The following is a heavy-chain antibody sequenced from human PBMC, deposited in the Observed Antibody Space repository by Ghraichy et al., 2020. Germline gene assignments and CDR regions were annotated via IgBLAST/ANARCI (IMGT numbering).Heavy chain of an antibody. J-gene: IGHJ4*02. CDR3: VTVVRAGWGAHQYLNS. Sequence: GGSLRLSCAGSGFTFSTAWMIWVRQAPGKGLEWVGRIKSKTHGGTTDYTAPVRDRFTISRDDEKNTLYLGMDSLKTVDTALYYCVTVVRAGWGAHQYLNSWGQGTLVTVSS. CDR1: GFTFSTAW. V-gene: IGHV3-15*05. D-gene: IGHD3-10*01. CDR2: IKSKTHGGTT.